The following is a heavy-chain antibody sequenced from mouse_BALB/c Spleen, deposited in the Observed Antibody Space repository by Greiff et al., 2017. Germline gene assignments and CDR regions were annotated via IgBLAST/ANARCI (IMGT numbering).Heavy chain of an antibody. CDR3: TRDQDYGYFDY. Sequence: EVKLVESGGGLVKPGGSLKLSCAASGFTFSSYTMSWVRQTPEKRLEWVATISSGGSYTYYPDSVKGRFTISRDNAKNTLYLQMSSLKSEDTAMYYCTRDQDYGYFDYWGQGTTLTVSS. V-gene: IGHV5-6-4*01. J-gene: IGHJ2*01. CDR1: GFTFSSYT. CDR2: ISSGGSYT. D-gene: IGHD1-1*01.